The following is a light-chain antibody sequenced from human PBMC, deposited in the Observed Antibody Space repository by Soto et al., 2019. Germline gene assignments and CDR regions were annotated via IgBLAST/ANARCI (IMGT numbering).Light chain of an antibody. CDR1: SIDVGSLKS. CDR3: SAYIISINPHV. Sequence: QSALTQPPSVSGSPGQSVTISCSGSSIDVGSLKSVSWYKQAPGSSPELIIFEVNTRPSGVPDRFSESKSANTASLTITGLQPEDEADYYCSAYIISINPHVFGTGTKLTVL. CDR2: EVN. V-gene: IGLV2-18*02. J-gene: IGLJ1*01.